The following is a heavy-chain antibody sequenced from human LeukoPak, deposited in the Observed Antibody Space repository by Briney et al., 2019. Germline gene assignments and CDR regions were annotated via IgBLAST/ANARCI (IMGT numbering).Heavy chain of an antibody. Sequence: ESLTLTCAVSGGSFSGYYWSWIRQPPGKGLEWIGEINHSVSTNYNPSLKSRVTISVDTSKNQFSLKLSSVTAADTAVYYCARAGDLFGPYYYMDVWGKGTTVTVSS. CDR2: INHSVST. J-gene: IGHJ6*03. CDR1: GGSFSGYY. V-gene: IGHV4-34*01. D-gene: IGHD3-10*01. CDR3: ARAGDLFGPYYYMDV.